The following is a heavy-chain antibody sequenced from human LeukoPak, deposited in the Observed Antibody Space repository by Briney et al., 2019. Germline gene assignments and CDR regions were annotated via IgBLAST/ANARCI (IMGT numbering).Heavy chain of an antibody. D-gene: IGHD2-15*01. CDR2: FSSSSYYI. CDR3: ARDCPFGGGSCSRRYGMDI. CDR1: GFTFSDYS. V-gene: IGHV3-21*01. Sequence: GGSLRLSCVASGFTFSDYSMNWVRQAPGKGLDWVSSFSSSSYYIYYADSVKGRFTISRDNAKNSLYLQMSSLRAEDTAVYYCARDCPFGGGSCSRRYGMDIPGQGNPATVSS. J-gene: IGHJ6*02.